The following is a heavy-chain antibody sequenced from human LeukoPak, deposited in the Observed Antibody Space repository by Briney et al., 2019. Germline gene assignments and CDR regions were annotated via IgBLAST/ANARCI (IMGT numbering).Heavy chain of an antibody. D-gene: IGHD2-2*03. CDR1: GGSISSGGYY. CDR2: IYHSGST. Sequence: SETLSLTCTVSGGSISSGGYYWSWIRQPPGKGPEWIGYIYHSGSTYYNPSLKSRVTISVDRSKNQFSLKLSSVTAADTAVYYCARGGMDIVVVPAAPWAFDIWGQGTMVTASS. CDR3: ARGGMDIVVVPAAPWAFDI. V-gene: IGHV4-30-2*01. J-gene: IGHJ3*02.